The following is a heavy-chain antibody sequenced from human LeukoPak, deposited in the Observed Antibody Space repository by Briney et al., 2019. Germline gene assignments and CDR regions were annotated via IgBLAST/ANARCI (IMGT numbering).Heavy chain of an antibody. CDR2: INTNTGNP. V-gene: IGHV7-4-1*02. J-gene: IGHJ5*02. CDR1: GYTFTCYG. CDR3: AQGLGYWSGGSCT. D-gene: IGHD2-15*01. Sequence: ASVNVSCKASGYTFTCYGMNWVRQAPGQGLEWMGCINTNTGNPTYGQGFTGRFVFSLDTAVSTAYLQISSLKAEDTAIYYCAQGLGYWSGGSCTWGQGTLVSVCS.